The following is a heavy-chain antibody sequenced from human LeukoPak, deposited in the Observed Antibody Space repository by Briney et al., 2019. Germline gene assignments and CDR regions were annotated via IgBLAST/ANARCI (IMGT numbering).Heavy chain of an antibody. CDR3: ASLKYGDYYFDY. J-gene: IGHJ4*02. CDR2: IYSGGST. Sequence: GGSLRLSCAASGFTVSSNYMSWVRQAPGKGLEWVSVIYSGGSTYYADSVKGRFTISRDNSKNTLYLQMNSLRAEDTAVYYCASLKYGDYYFDYWGQGTLVTVSS. V-gene: IGHV3-53*01. CDR1: GFTVSSNY. D-gene: IGHD4-17*01.